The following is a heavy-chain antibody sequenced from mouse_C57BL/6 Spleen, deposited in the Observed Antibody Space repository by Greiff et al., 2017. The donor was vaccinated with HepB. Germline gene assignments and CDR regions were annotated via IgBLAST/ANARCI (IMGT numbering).Heavy chain of an antibody. V-gene: IGHV5-4*01. D-gene: IGHD2-2*01. CDR2: ISDGGSYT. CDR1: GFTFSSYA. CDR3: ARYRGDLLWLRRAMGY. J-gene: IGHJ4*01. Sequence: EVQGVASGGGLVKPGGSLKLSCAASGFTFSSYAMSWVRQTPEKRLEWVATISDGGSYTYDPDNVKGRFTISRDNAKNNLYLQMSHLKSEDTAMYYCARYRGDLLWLRRAMGYWGEGTSVTVS.